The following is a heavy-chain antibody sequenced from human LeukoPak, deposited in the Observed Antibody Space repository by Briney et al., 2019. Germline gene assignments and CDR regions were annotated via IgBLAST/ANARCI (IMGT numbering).Heavy chain of an antibody. CDR2: ISEGGKT. CDR3: ASPKLTGYSSGWPYGMDV. Sequence: SETLSLTCAMSSGFMTTSHWWSWVRKPPGKGLEWIGEISEGGKTNYNPSLQSRVSMSLDKSKSRFSLKLTSVTAADTAVYYCASPKLTGYSSGWPYGMDVWGQGTTVTVSS. J-gene: IGHJ6*02. CDR1: SGFMTTSHW. D-gene: IGHD6-19*01. V-gene: IGHV4-4*02.